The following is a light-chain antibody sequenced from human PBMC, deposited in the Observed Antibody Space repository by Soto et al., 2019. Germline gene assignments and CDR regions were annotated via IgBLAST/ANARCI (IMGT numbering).Light chain of an antibody. CDR2: GVY. CDR3: QQYYSIPGT. Sequence: EIVMTQSPATLSVSPGERATLSCRASQTGSNSYLAWYQHKSGQAPRLLIYGVYTRASGIPDRFSGSGSGTDFTLTISSLQAEDVAVYYCQQYYSIPGTFGQGTKVDIK. CDR1: QTGSNSY. V-gene: IGKV3D-15*01. J-gene: IGKJ1*01.